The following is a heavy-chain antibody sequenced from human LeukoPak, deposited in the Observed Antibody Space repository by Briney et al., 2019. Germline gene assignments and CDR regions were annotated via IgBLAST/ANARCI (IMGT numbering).Heavy chain of an antibody. V-gene: IGHV4-38-2*02. Sequence: SATLSPTCSVSKYSISDGYSWAWLRQPPGKGLQWMASITHVGDTYYNPSLESRLTISRQTSKNQYFLDLKYVTAADTGTYYCATFWGGVGWEHWGPGTPVTVYS. CDR2: ITHVGDT. D-gene: IGHD3-3*01. CDR1: KYSISDGYS. J-gene: IGHJ4*02. CDR3: ATFWGGVGWEH.